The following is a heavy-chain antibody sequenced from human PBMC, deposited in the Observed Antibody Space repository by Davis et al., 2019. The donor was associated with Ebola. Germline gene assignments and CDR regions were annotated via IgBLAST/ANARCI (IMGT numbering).Heavy chain of an antibody. CDR1: GGSVSSGSYY. J-gene: IGHJ4*02. Sequence: GSLRLSCTVSGGSVSSGSYYWSWIRQPPGKGLEWIGYIYYSGSTNYNPSLKSRVTISVDTSKNQFSLKLSSVTAADTAVYYCARGIGGATHYWGQGTLVTVSS. CDR3: ARGIGGATHY. D-gene: IGHD1-26*01. V-gene: IGHV4-61*01. CDR2: IYYSGST.